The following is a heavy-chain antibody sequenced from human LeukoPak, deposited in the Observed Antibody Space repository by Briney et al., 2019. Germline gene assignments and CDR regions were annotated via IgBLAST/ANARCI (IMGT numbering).Heavy chain of an antibody. Sequence: GGSLRLSCAASGFTVISTYMSWIRQAPGKGLEWVSTLYSGGSTHYTDSVKGRFTISRDNSKNTLYLQMNSLRAEDTAVYYCAKEERAVAGTDYWGQGTLVTVSS. CDR2: LYSGGST. CDR3: AKEERAVAGTDY. CDR1: GFTVISTY. J-gene: IGHJ4*02. D-gene: IGHD6-19*01. V-gene: IGHV3-53*01.